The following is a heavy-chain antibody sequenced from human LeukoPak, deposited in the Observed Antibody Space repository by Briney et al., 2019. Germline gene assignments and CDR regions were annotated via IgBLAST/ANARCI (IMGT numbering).Heavy chain of an antibody. CDR1: GFTISPYE. D-gene: IGHD2-15*01. V-gene: IGHV3-48*03. CDR2: ISSIGTSI. Sequence: GGSLRLSCVASGFTISPYEMSWVRHAPGKGLEWVSYISSIGTSIYTTDSVRGRFTISRDNAKNSLFLQMDSLRAEDTALYYCTRGRLAASGLMDVWAKGPRSSSP. J-gene: IGHJ6*02. CDR3: TRGRLAASGLMDV.